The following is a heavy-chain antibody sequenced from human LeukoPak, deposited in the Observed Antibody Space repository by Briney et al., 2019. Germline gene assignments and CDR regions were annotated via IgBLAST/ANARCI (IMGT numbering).Heavy chain of an antibody. V-gene: IGHV4-34*01. Sequence: SETLSLTCAVYGGSFSGYYWTWIRRPPGKGLEWIGEINHRGNTNYNPSLESRVAISADTSKNHFSLNLSSVTAADTAVYYCAGGRYDRRGSYDLVQTKAFDYWGQGTLVTVSP. CDR3: AGGRYDRRGSYDLVQTKAFDY. CDR2: INHRGNT. CDR1: GGSFSGYY. J-gene: IGHJ4*02. D-gene: IGHD3-22*01.